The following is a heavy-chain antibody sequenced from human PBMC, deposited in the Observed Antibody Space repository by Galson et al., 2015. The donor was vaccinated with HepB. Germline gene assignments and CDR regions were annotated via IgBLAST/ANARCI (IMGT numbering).Heavy chain of an antibody. D-gene: IGHD3-3*01. CDR2: ISSSSTI. Sequence: SLRLSCAASGFTFSSYSMNWVRQAPGKGLEWVSYISSSSTIYYADSVKGRFTISRDNAKNSLYLQMNSLRDEDTAVYYCARGGTYYDFWSGYSDYWGQGTLVTVSS. CDR1: GFTFSSYS. CDR3: ARGGTYYDFWSGYSDY. V-gene: IGHV3-48*02. J-gene: IGHJ4*02.